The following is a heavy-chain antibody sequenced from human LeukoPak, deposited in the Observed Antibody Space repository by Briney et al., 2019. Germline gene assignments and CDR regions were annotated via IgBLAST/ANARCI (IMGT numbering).Heavy chain of an antibody. D-gene: IGHD2-8*01. CDR2: IKQDGSEK. CDR3: ARDGEPVLGYYYYMDV. CDR1: GPTFNSYW. V-gene: IGHV3-7*01. J-gene: IGHJ6*03. Sequence: PGGSLSPSCAASGPTFNSYWMSWVRQAPGKGLEWVANIKQDGSEKCYVDSVKGRFTISRDNAKNSLYLQMNSLRAEDTAVYYCARDGEPVLGYYYYMDVWGKGTTVTVSS.